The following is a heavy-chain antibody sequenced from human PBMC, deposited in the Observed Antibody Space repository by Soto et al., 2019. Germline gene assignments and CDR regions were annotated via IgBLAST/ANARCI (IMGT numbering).Heavy chain of an antibody. CDR3: TTVSGIAIFGGSTEY. D-gene: IGHD3-3*01. Sequence: GGSLRLSCAASGFTFSNAWMSWVRQAPGKGLEWVGRIKSKTDGRTTDYAAPVKGRFTISRDDSKNTLYLQMNSLKTEDTAVYYCTTVSGIAIFGGSTEYWGQGTLVTVSS. J-gene: IGHJ4*02. V-gene: IGHV3-15*01. CDR2: IKSKTDGRTT. CDR1: GFTFSNAW.